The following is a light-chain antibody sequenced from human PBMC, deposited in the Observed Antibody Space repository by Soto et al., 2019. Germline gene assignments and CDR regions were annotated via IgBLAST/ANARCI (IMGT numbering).Light chain of an antibody. V-gene: IGLV2-8*01. CDR1: SSDVGGYNY. CDR3: SSYAGSNNV. J-gene: IGLJ1*01. CDR2: EVS. Sequence: QSVLTQPPSASGSPGQSVTISCTGTSSDVGGYNYVSWYQQHPGKAPKLMIYEVSKRPSGGPDRFSGSKSGNTASLTVSGLQAEDEADYYCSSYAGSNNVFGTGTKVTVL.